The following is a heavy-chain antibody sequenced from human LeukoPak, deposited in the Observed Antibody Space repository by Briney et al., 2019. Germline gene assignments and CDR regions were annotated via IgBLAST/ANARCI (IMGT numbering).Heavy chain of an antibody. V-gene: IGHV4-39*01. CDR1: GGSISSSSYY. CDR2: IYYSGST. J-gene: IGHJ5*02. Sequence: SETLSLTCTVSGGSISSSSYYWGWIRQPPGKGLEWIGSIYYSGSTYYNPSLKSRVTISVDTSKNQFSLKLSSVTAADTAVYYCARAHGDYPWFDPWGQGTLVTVSS. CDR3: ARAHGDYPWFDP. D-gene: IGHD4-17*01.